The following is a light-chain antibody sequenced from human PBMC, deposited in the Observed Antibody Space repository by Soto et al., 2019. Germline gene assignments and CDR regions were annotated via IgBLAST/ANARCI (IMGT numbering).Light chain of an antibody. Sequence: EIVLTQSPGTLSLSPGERATLSCRASQSVSSSYLAWYQQKPGQAPRLLIYDASSWATGIPDRFSGSGSGTDFTLTISRLEPEDFAVFYCQHYGSSPGTFGQGTRLEIK. CDR1: QSVSSSY. V-gene: IGKV3-20*01. J-gene: IGKJ5*01. CDR2: DAS. CDR3: QHYGSSPGT.